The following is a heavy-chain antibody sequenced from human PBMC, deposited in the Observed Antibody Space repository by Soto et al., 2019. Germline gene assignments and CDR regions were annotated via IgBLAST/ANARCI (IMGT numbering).Heavy chain of an antibody. Sequence: GGSLRLSCAASGFTFSSYWMSWVRQAPGKGLEWVANIKQDGSEKYYVDSVKGRFTISRDNAKNSLYLQMNSLRAEDTVVYYCARDRALLGYCSSTSCYAGAFDIWGQGTMVTVSS. CDR1: GFTFSSYW. V-gene: IGHV3-7*03. D-gene: IGHD2-2*03. CDR3: ARDRALLGYCSSTSCYAGAFDI. J-gene: IGHJ3*02. CDR2: IKQDGSEK.